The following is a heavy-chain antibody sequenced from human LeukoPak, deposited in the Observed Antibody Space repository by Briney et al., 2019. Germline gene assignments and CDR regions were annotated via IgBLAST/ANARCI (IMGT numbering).Heavy chain of an antibody. Sequence: PGRSLRLSCAASGFTFDDYAMHWVRQAPGKGLEWVSGISWNSGSIGYADSVEGRFTISRDNAKNSLYLQMNSLRAEDTALYYCAKDINYGDHGGLDYWGQGTLVTVSS. CDR1: GFTFDDYA. CDR3: AKDINYGDHGGLDY. D-gene: IGHD4-17*01. J-gene: IGHJ4*02. V-gene: IGHV3-9*01. CDR2: ISWNSGSI.